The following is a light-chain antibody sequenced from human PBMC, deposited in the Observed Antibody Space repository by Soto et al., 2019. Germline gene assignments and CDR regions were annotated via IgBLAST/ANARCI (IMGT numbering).Light chain of an antibody. Sequence: EIVLTQSPGTLSLSPGERATLSCRANQSVSSSYLAWYQQKPGQAPRLLIYGASSRATGISDRFSGSGSGTDVTLTISRLEHEDFAVYYCQHFGSSRFTFGPGTKVDVK. V-gene: IGKV3-20*01. CDR2: GAS. CDR3: QHFGSSRFT. J-gene: IGKJ3*01. CDR1: QSVSSSY.